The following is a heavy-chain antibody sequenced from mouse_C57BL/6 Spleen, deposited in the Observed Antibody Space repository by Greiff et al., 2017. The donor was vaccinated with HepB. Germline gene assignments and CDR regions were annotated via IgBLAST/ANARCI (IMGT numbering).Heavy chain of an antibody. J-gene: IGHJ1*03. Sequence: EVMLVESGGGLVKPGGSLKLSCAASGFTFSDYGMHWVRQAPEKGLEWVAYISSGSSTIYYADTVKGRFTISRDNAKNTLFLQMTSLRSEDTAMYYCARGDYSWYFDVWGTGTTVTVSS. D-gene: IGHD1-1*01. CDR2: ISSGSSTI. CDR3: ARGDYSWYFDV. V-gene: IGHV5-17*01. CDR1: GFTFSDYG.